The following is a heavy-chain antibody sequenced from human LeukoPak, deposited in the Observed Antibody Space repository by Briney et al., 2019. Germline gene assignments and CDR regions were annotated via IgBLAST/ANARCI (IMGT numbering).Heavy chain of an antibody. V-gene: IGHV4-39*01. D-gene: IGHD5-18*01. CDR2: IYYNGDT. J-gene: IGHJ4*02. Sequence: SETLSLTCTVSGASISSSSYYWGWIRQPPGKGLEWIGSIYYNGDTYYNSSLKSRLTISVDTSKNQFTLKLSTMTAADTALYYCARLRGYTSGNPGYWGQGSLVTVSS. CDR3: ARLRGYTSGNPGY. CDR1: GASISSSSYY.